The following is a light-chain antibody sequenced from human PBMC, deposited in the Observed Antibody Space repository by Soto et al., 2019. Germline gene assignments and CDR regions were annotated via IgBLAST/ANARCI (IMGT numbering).Light chain of an antibody. CDR3: CSYAGHSTYV. Sequence: QSVLTQPASVSGSPGQSITISCTGISNDIGGYYLVSWYQQHPGQAPKLIIYEDTKRPSGVSNRFSGSTSDSTPSLTISGLQAEDEADYYCCSYAGHSTYVFAGGTKVTVL. CDR1: SNDIGGYYL. J-gene: IGLJ1*01. V-gene: IGLV2-23*01. CDR2: EDT.